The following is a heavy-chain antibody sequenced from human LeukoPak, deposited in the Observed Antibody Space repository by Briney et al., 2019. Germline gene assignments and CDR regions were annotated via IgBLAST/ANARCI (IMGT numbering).Heavy chain of an antibody. J-gene: IGHJ4*02. CDR2: ISYDGSNK. Sequence: GGSLRLSCVASGFTFGTFGMHWVRQAPGKGLEWVAVISYDGSNKYYADSVKGRFTISRDNSKNTLYLQMNSLRAEDTAVYYCARGDGSENWGQGTLVTVSS. CDR1: GFTFGTFG. CDR3: ARGDGSEN. V-gene: IGHV3-30*19. D-gene: IGHD3-10*01.